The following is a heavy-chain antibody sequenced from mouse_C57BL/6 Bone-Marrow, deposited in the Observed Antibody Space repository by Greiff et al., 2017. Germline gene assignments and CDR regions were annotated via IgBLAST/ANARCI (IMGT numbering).Heavy chain of an antibody. Sequence: VQLKQSGPELVKPGDSVKISCKASGYSFTGYFMNWVMQSHGKSLEWIGRINPYNGDTFYNQKFKGKATLTVDKSSSTAHMELRSLTSEDSAVYCCARSAYDGYLCYWGQGTTLTVSS. V-gene: IGHV1-20*01. CDR1: GYSFTGYF. CDR2: INPYNGDT. CDR3: ARSAYDGYLCY. D-gene: IGHD2-3*01. J-gene: IGHJ2*01.